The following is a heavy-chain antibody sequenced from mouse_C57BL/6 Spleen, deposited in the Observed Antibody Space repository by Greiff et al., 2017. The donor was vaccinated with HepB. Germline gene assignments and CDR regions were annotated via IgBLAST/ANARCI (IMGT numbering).Heavy chain of an antibody. CDR2: ISSGSSTI. CDR3: ARRYYGSSGYYFDY. Sequence: EVQLQESGGGLVKPGGSLKLSCAASGFTFSDYGMHWVRQAPEKGLEWVAYISSGSSTIYYADTVKGRFTISRDNAKNTLFLQMTSLRSEDTAMYYCARRYYGSSGYYFDYWGQGTTLTVSS. CDR1: GFTFSDYG. V-gene: IGHV5-17*01. D-gene: IGHD1-1*01. J-gene: IGHJ2*01.